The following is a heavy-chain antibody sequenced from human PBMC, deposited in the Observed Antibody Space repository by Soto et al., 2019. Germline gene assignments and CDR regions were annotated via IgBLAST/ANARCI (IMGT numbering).Heavy chain of an antibody. Sequence: GASVKVSCKTSGYTFTGHYIHWVRQAPGQGLEWMGWIDPNSDATNYEQMWQGRVTMITDTSLTTAFEELSRLTADDTAKYYGARDQAFNWNYDGYSYYSRSMDVWGQGTTVTVSS. V-gene: IGHV1-2*02. CDR1: GYTFTGHY. CDR2: IDPNSDAT. J-gene: IGHJ6*03. CDR3: ARDQAFNWNYDGYSYYSRSMDV. D-gene: IGHD1-7*01.